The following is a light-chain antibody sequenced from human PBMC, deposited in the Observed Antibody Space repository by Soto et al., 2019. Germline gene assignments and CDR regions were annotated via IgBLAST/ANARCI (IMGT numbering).Light chain of an antibody. J-gene: IGKJ5*01. V-gene: IGKV2-28*01. Sequence: DIVMTQSPLSLPVTPGEPASISCRSSQSLLHSNGYNYLDWYLQKPGQSPQLLIYLGSNRASGVPYRFSGGGSGTDFTLKISRVEGEDVGVYYCMQPLQTITFGQGTRLEIK. CDR3: MQPLQTIT. CDR2: LGS. CDR1: QSLLHSNGYNY.